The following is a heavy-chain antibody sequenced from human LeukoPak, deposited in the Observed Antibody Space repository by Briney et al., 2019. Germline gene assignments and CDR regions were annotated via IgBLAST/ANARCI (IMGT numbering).Heavy chain of an antibody. D-gene: IGHD3-22*01. V-gene: IGHV4-59*01. CDR2: IYYSGST. J-gene: IGHJ4*02. CDR3: ARDLRSSGYYDY. CDR1: GGSISSYY. Sequence: KPSETLSLTCTVSGGSISSYYWSWIRQPPGKGLEWIGYIYYSGSTNYNPSLKSRVTISVDTSKNQFSLKLSSVTAADTAVYYCARDLRSSGYYDYWGQGTLVTVSS.